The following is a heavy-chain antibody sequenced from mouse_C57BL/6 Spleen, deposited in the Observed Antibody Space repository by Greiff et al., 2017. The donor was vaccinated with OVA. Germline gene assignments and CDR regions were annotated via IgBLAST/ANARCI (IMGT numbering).Heavy chain of an antibody. J-gene: IGHJ4*01. D-gene: IGHD3-2*02. CDR2: IYPGDGDT. V-gene: IGHV1-80*01. CDR1: GYAFSSYW. Sequence: QVQLKDSGAELVKPGASVKISCKASGYAFSSYWMNWVKQRPGKGLEWIGQIYPGDGDTNYNGKFKGKATLTADKSSSTAYMQLSSLTSEDSAVYFCARHSSGYAMDYWGQGTSVTVSS. CDR3: ARHSSGYAMDY.